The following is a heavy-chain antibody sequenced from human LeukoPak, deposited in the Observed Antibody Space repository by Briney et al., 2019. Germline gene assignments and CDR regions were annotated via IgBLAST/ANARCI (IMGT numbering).Heavy chain of an antibody. CDR1: GYTLTRNY. D-gene: IGHD2-8*01. Sequence: ASVKVPCKASGYTLTRNYMHWVRQAPGEGLEWMGIFNPNGGAATYAQKFEGRVTMTMDMSTSTFYMDVSSLKSEDTAVYYCTRDNGGFSRFDPWGQGTLVTVSS. V-gene: IGHV1-46*01. CDR2: FNPNGGAA. CDR3: TRDNGGFSRFDP. J-gene: IGHJ5*01.